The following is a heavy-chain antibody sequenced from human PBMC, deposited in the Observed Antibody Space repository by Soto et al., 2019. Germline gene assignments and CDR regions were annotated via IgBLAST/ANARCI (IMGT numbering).Heavy chain of an antibody. V-gene: IGHV4-59*01. Sequence: PSETLSLTCTVSGGSISSYYWSWIRQPPGKGLEWIGYIYYSGSTNYNPSLKSRVTISVDTSKNQFSLKLSSVTAADTAVYYCARSSGYDNLSIDYWGQGTLVT. D-gene: IGHD5-12*01. CDR1: GGSISSYY. CDR3: ARSSGYDNLSIDY. J-gene: IGHJ4*02. CDR2: IYYSGST.